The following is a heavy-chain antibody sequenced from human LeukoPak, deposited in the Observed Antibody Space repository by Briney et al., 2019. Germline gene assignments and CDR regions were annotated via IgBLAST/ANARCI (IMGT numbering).Heavy chain of an antibody. CDR2: INPNSGGT. CDR3: AREHSSGYYFDAFDI. Sequence: ASVKVSCKASGYTFTSYHMHWVRQAPGQGLEWMGWINPNSGGTNYAQKFQGRVTVTRDTSISTAYMELSRLRSDDTAVYYCAREHSSGYYFDAFDIWGQGTMVTVSS. V-gene: IGHV1-2*02. CDR1: GYTFTSYH. J-gene: IGHJ3*02. D-gene: IGHD3-22*01.